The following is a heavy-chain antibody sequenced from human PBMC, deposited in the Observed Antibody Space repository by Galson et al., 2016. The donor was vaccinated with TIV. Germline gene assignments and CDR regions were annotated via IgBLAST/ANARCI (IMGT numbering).Heavy chain of an antibody. D-gene: IGHD3-3*01. Sequence: SQRLSCAASGFSLSDYGMHWVRQAPGKGLEWVAVLWHDGKKKYYADSVNGRFTISRDHARNTLHLQMNGLRAEDSAVYYCARDKMTTTIFGCGFDPWGQGTLVTVSS. J-gene: IGHJ5*02. CDR3: ARDKMTTTIFGCGFDP. CDR2: LWHDGKKK. V-gene: IGHV3-33*01. CDR1: GFSLSDYG.